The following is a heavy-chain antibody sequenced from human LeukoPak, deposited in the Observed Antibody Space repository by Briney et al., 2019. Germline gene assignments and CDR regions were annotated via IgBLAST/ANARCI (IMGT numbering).Heavy chain of an antibody. V-gene: IGHV3-74*01. CDR1: GFTFSSYW. D-gene: IGHD6-13*01. CDR2: INSDGSST. CDR3: ASYSSSWLMYYFDY. J-gene: IGHJ4*02. Sequence: PGGFLRLSCAASGFTFSSYWMHWVRQAPGKGLVWVSRINSDGSSTSYADSVKGRFTISRDNAKNTLYLQMNSLRAEDTAVYYCASYSSSWLMYYFDYWGQGTLVTVSS.